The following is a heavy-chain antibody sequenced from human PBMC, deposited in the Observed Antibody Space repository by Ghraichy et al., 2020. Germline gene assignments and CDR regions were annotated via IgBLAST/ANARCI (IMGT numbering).Heavy chain of an antibody. D-gene: IGHD5-12*01. V-gene: IGHV1-69*04. Sequence: SVKVSCKASGGTFSSYTISWVRQAPGQGLEWMGRIIPILGIANYAQKFQGRVTITADKSTSTAYMELSSLRSEDTAVYYCARDPGGGYDRIDWYFDLWGRGTLVTVSS. CDR1: GGTFSSYT. J-gene: IGHJ2*01. CDR3: ARDPGGGYDRIDWYFDL. CDR2: IIPILGIA.